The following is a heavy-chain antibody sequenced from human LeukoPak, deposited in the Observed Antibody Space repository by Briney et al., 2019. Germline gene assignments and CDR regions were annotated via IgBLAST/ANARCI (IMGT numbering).Heavy chain of an antibody. CDR1: GYIFTAYY. CDR3: ARGWYYDSTGGYYFDY. V-gene: IGHV1-2*02. D-gene: IGHD3-22*01. Sequence: ASVKVSCKASGYIFTAYYMYWVRQAPGPGLEWMGWINPNSGDTKYAQKFQGRVTMTRDTSINTAYMEMSSLRSDDTAVYYCARGWYYDSTGGYYFDYWGQGTLVTVSS. CDR2: INPNSGDT. J-gene: IGHJ4*02.